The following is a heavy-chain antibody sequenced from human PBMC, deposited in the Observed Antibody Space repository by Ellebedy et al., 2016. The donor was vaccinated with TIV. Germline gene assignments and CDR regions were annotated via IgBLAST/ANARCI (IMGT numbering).Heavy chain of an antibody. CDR2: TSYRSKWYN. J-gene: IGHJ4*02. D-gene: IGHD1-26*01. CDR3: ARIVGGSGDY. Sequence: SQTPSLTCAISGDSVPSNSAAWSGVRQSPSRGLEWLGRTSYRSKWYNDYAVSVKSRITINPDTSKNQFSLQLNSVTPEDPAVYYCARIVGGSGDYWGQGTRVTVSS. CDR1: GDSVPSNSAA. V-gene: IGHV6-1*01.